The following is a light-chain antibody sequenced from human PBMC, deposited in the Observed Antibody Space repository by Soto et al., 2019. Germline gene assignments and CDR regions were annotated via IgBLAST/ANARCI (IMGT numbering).Light chain of an antibody. CDR3: RSYTSSSTLV. CDR1: SSDVGGYNY. CDR2: DVS. Sequence: QSALTQPASVSGSPGQSITISCTGTSSDVGGYNYVSWYQQHPGKAPKLMIYDVSNRPSGVSNRFSGSKSGNTASLTISGLQDEDEAEYYCRSYTSSSTLVFGTGTKVTVL. V-gene: IGLV2-14*01. J-gene: IGLJ1*01.